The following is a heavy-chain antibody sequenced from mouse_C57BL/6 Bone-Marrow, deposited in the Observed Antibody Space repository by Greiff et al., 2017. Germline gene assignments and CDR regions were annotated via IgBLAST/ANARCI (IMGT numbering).Heavy chain of an antibody. J-gene: IGHJ1*03. CDR3: TTKGTAVGFDV. V-gene: IGHV14-1*01. D-gene: IGHD1-2*01. CDR1: GFNLKDYS. Sequence: VQLQQSGAELVRPGASVKLSCTASGFNLKDYSMHWVKQRPEQGLEWIGRIGPEGGDTEYAPKVQGQATMTTDTTPNAAYLRRSSLTSEATAVDYCTTKGTAVGFDVWGTGTTVTVSS. CDR2: IGPEGGDT.